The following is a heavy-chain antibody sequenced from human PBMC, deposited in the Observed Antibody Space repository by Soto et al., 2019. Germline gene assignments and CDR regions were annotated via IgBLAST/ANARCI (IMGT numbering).Heavy chain of an antibody. CDR3: ARDPRGGGWYIPYYFDY. D-gene: IGHD6-19*01. CDR1: GYTFTGYY. V-gene: IGHV1-2*02. J-gene: IGHJ4*02. Sequence: ASVNVSFKSSGYTFTGYYIHWVRQAPGQGLECMGWINPNSGGTNYAQKFQGRVTMTRDTSISTAYMELSRLRSDDTAVYYCARDPRGGGWYIPYYFDYWGQGTLVTVSS. CDR2: INPNSGGT.